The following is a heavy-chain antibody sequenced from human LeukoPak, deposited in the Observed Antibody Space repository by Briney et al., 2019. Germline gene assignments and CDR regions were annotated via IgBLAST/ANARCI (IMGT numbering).Heavy chain of an antibody. CDR3: ARHKSSYWHAADL. CDR1: GYSFTSYW. J-gene: IGHJ5*02. D-gene: IGHD1-1*01. CDR2: IYPGDSDT. Sequence: GESLKISCKGSGYSFTSYWIGWVRQMPGKGLEWMGIIYPGDSDTRYSPSFQGQVTISADKSISTAYLQWSSLKASGTAMYYCARHKSSYWHAADLWGQGTLVTVSS. V-gene: IGHV5-51*01.